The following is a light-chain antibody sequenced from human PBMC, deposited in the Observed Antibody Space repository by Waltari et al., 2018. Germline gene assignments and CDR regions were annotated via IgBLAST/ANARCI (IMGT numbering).Light chain of an antibody. CDR1: QSVSRTF. J-gene: IGKJ1*01. V-gene: IGKV3-20*01. CDR2: GAS. CDR3: QHYVRLPAT. Sequence: EIVLTQSPGTLSLSPGERATLSCRASQSVSRTFAWYQQKPGQAPRLLISGASTRATGIPARFSGGGSGTDFSLTISRLGTEDFSVYYCQHYVRLPATFGQGTKVEIK.